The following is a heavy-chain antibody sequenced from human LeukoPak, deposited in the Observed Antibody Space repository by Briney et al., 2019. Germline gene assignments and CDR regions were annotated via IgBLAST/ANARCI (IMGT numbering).Heavy chain of an antibody. J-gene: IGHJ4*02. Sequence: ASVNVSCKASGYTFTSYGISWVRQAPGQGLEWMGWISAYNGNTNYAQKLQGRVTMTTDTSTSTAYMELRSLRSDDTAVYYCARGGVRCSSTSCYAGIAVAGTHLDYWGQGTLVTVSS. V-gene: IGHV1-18*01. CDR2: ISAYNGNT. CDR1: GYTFTSYG. CDR3: ARGGVRCSSTSCYAGIAVAGTHLDY. D-gene: IGHD2-2*01.